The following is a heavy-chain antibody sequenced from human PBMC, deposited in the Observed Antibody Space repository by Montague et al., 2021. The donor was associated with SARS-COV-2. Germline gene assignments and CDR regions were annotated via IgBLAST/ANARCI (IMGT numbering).Heavy chain of an antibody. D-gene: IGHD1-26*01. CDR1: GFTFGDYA. J-gene: IGHJ6*03. CDR2: ISWNSGSI. CDR3: AKDNQWGFYYMDV. Sequence: SRRLSLSASGFTFGDYAMHWVRQAPGKGLEWVSGISWNSGSIGYADSVKGRFTISRDNAKNSLYLQMNSLRAEDTALYYCAKDNQWGFYYMDVWGKGTTVTVSS. V-gene: IGHV3-9*01.